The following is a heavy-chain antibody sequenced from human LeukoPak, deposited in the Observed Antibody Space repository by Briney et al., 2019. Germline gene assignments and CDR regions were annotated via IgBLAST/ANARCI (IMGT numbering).Heavy chain of an antibody. CDR2: MNPNSGAT. CDR3: ARDYYDSTHFDY. CDR1: GYTFTSYD. V-gene: IGHV1-8*01. Sequence: ASVKVSCKASGYTFTSYDINWVRQATGQGLEWMGWMNPNSGATGYAQKFQGRVTMTRNTSISTAYMELSSLRSDDTAVYYCARDYYDSTHFDYWGQGTLVTVSS. D-gene: IGHD3-22*01. J-gene: IGHJ4*02.